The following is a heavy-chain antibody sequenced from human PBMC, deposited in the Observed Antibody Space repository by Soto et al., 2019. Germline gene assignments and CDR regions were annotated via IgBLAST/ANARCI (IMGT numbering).Heavy chain of an antibody. Sequence: GASVKVSCKASGYTFTDYYMHWVRQAPGQGLEWMGIINPSGGSTSYAQKFQGRVTMTRDTSTSTVYMELSSLRSEDTAVYYCASEDIVVVPAATEEGYYYYGMDVWGQGTTVTVSS. CDR3: ASEDIVVVPAATEEGYYYYGMDV. CDR2: INPSGGST. V-gene: IGHV1-46*01. D-gene: IGHD2-2*01. J-gene: IGHJ6*02. CDR1: GYTFTDYY.